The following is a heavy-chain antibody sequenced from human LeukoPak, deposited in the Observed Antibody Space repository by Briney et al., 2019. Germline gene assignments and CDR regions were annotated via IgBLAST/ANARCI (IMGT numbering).Heavy chain of an antibody. D-gene: IGHD3-10*01. CDR1: GFTFTSYD. Sequence: ASVKVSCKASGFTFTSYDINWVRQASGQGLEWMGWMNPNTGDTGYAQKFQGRVTMTRDISISTAYMELRGLRSEDTAIYYCARDGEGVAISVNYWFDPWGQGTLVTVSS. CDR3: ARDGEGVAISVNYWFDP. J-gene: IGHJ5*02. V-gene: IGHV1-8*01. CDR2: MNPNTGDT.